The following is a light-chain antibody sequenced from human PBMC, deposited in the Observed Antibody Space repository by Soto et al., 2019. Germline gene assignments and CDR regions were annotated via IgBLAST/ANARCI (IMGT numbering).Light chain of an antibody. CDR3: GSYAGSYTYV. J-gene: IGLJ1*01. CDR2: DVT. CDR1: SSDVGTYKY. V-gene: IGLV2-11*01. Sequence: QSALTQPRSVSGSPGQSVTISCTGTSSDVGTYKYVSWYQNQPGTAPKLIIYDVTKRPSGVPDRFSGSKSGDTASLTISGLQAEDEADYYCGSYAGSYTYVFGTGTKLTVL.